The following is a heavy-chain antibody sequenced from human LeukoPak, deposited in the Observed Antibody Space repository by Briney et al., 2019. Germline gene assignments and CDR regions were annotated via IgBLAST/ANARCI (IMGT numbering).Heavy chain of an antibody. V-gene: IGHV3-64D*06. J-gene: IGHJ4*02. CDR1: GFTFSSYA. CDR3: GTAPWDCSSTSCYAPLS. D-gene: IGHD2-2*01. CDR2: ISSNGGST. Sequence: GSLRLSCSASGFTFSSYAMHWVRQAPGKGLEYVSAISSNGGSTYYADSVKGRFTISRDNSKNTLYLQMSSLRAEDTAVYYCGTAPWDCSSTSCYAPLSGGQGTLVIVSS.